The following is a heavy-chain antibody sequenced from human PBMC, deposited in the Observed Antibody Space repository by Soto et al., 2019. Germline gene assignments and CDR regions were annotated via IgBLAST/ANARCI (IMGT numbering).Heavy chain of an antibody. D-gene: IGHD3-16*01. CDR3: TRDHSSRLRF. CDR1: GFTFGDYA. Sequence: GALRLSCTASGFTFGDYAMSWFRQAPGKGLEWVGFIRSKAYGGTTEYAASVKGRFTISRDDSKSIAYLQMNILKTEDTAVYYCTRDHSSRLRFWGQGTLVTVSS. J-gene: IGHJ4*02. V-gene: IGHV3-49*03. CDR2: IRSKAYGGTT.